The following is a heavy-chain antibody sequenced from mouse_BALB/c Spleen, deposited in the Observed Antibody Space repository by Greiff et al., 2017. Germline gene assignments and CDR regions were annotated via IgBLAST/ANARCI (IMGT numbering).Heavy chain of an antibody. V-gene: IGHV1-5*01. Sequence: VQLQQSGTVLARPGASVKMSCKASGYTFTSYWMHWVKQRPGQGLEWIGAIYPGNSDTSYNQKFKGKAKLTAVTSTSTAYMELSSLTNEDSAVYYCTRSDERDAMDYWGQGTSVTVSS. J-gene: IGHJ4*01. D-gene: IGHD2-3*01. CDR1: GYTFTSYW. CDR3: TRSDERDAMDY. CDR2: IYPGNSDT.